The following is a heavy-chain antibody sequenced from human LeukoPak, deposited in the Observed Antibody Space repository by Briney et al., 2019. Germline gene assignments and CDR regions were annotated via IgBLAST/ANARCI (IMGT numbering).Heavy chain of an antibody. CDR1: GGSISSSSYY. CDR3: ARRDSYSSGYYYFDY. D-gene: IGHD3-22*01. V-gene: IGHV4-39*01. Sequence: SETLSLTCTVSGGSISSSSYYWGWIRQPPGKGLDWIGIINYRGNTYYNPSLKSRVTISVDMSKNQFSLKLSSVTAADTAVYYCARRDSYSSGYYYFDYWGQGTLVTVSS. CDR2: INYRGNT. J-gene: IGHJ4*02.